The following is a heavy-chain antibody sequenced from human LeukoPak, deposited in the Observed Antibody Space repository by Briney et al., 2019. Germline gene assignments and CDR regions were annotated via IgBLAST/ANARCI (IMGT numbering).Heavy chain of an antibody. V-gene: IGHV1-18*01. Sequence: GASVKVSCKASGYTFTSYGISWVRQAPGQGLEWMGWISAYNGNTNYAQKLQGRVTMTTDTSTSTAYMELRSLRSDDTAVYYCARGQDYDILTGYYPLDYWGQGTLVTVSS. CDR1: GYTFTSYG. CDR2: ISAYNGNT. D-gene: IGHD3-9*01. J-gene: IGHJ4*02. CDR3: ARGQDYDILTGYYPLDY.